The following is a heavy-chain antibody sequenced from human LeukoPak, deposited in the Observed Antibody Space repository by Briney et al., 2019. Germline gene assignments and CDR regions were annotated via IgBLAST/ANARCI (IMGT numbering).Heavy chain of an antibody. CDR1: GGSFSFYY. D-gene: IGHD4-17*01. CDR2: INHSGST. CDR3: ARRNYGDSDDAFDI. Sequence: SETLSLTCAVYGGSFSFYYWSWIRQTPGKGLEWIGEINHSGSTNYNPSLKSRVTFSVDTSKNQSSLKVDSLTAADTAVYYCARRNYGDSDDAFDIWGQGTMVTVSS. J-gene: IGHJ3*02. V-gene: IGHV4-34*01.